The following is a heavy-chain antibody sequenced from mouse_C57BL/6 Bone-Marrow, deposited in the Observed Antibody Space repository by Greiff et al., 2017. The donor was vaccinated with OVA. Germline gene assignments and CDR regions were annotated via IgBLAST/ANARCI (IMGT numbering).Heavy chain of an antibody. Sequence: QVQLQQPGAELVRPGTSVTLSCKASGYTFTSYWMHWVKQRPGQGLEWIGVIDPSASYSNSNQKFTGKATLTVSTSSSTTYMQLNSLRAEDSEIYYCARRWLFDGAWFAYWGKGTLVTVSA. J-gene: IGHJ3*01. D-gene: IGHD2-3*01. CDR1: GYTFTSYW. CDR2: IDPSASYS. V-gene: IGHV1-59*01. CDR3: ARRWLFDGAWFAY.